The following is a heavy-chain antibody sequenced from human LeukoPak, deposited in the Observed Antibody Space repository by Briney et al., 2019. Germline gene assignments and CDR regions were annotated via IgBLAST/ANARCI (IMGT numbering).Heavy chain of an antibody. Sequence: ASVKVSCKASGYTFTSYGISWVRQAPGQGVEWMGWISAYNGNTNYAQKLQGRVTMTTDTSTSTAYMELRSLRSDDTAVYYCARSPGVLLWFGESYMDVWGKGTTVTVSS. V-gene: IGHV1-18*01. J-gene: IGHJ6*03. CDR3: ARSPGVLLWFGESYMDV. D-gene: IGHD3-10*01. CDR2: ISAYNGNT. CDR1: GYTFTSYG.